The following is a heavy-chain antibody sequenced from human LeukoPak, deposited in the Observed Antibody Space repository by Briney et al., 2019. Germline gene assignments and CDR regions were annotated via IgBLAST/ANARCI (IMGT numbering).Heavy chain of an antibody. D-gene: IGHD3-10*01. Sequence: GGSLRLSCAASRFTFSSYWMSWVRQAPGKGLEWVANIKQDGSEKYYVDSVKGRFTISRDNAKNSLYLQMNSLRAEDTAVYYCARGRLLWFGELLPTYFDYWGRGTLVTVSS. CDR1: RFTFSSYW. CDR2: IKQDGSEK. J-gene: IGHJ4*02. CDR3: ARGRLLWFGELLPTYFDY. V-gene: IGHV3-7*01.